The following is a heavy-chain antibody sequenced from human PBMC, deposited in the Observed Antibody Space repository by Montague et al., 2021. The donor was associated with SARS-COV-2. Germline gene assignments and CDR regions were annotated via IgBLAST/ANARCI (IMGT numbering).Heavy chain of an antibody. J-gene: IGHJ4*02. CDR2: IYHNGKT. Sequence: SETLSLTCDVSGDSITNTRYYWAWIRQTPGAALEWLGSIYHNGKTYYNPSLKSRVFLSIDTSKNQFSLRLSSVTASETAVYCCAVDVQFHLDFWGQGTLVAVSS. D-gene: IGHD3-16*01. CDR1: GDSITNTRYY. V-gene: IGHV4-39*01. CDR3: AVDVQFHLDF.